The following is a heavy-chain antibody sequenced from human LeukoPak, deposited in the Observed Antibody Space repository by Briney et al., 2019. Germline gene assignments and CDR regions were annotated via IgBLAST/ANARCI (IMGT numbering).Heavy chain of an antibody. CDR3: ATGFSGNGVGF. J-gene: IGHJ4*02. CDR2: ITTDGSST. Sequence: GGSLRLSCAASGFTFSSYWMHWVRQPPGKGLVWVSRITTDGSSTTYADSVKGRFTVSRDNAKNTLYLQMNSLRAEDRAVYYCATGFSGNGVGFWGQGTLVTVSS. V-gene: IGHV3-74*01. CDR1: GFTFSSYW. D-gene: IGHD5-12*01.